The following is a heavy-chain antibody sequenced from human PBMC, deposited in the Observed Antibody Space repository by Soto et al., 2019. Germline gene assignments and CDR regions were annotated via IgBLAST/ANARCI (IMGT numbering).Heavy chain of an antibody. J-gene: IGHJ6*03. CDR1: GYTFTSYD. Sequence: ASVKVSCKASGYTFTSYDINWVRQATGQGLEWMGWMNPNSGNTGYAQKFQGRVTMTRNTSISTAYMELSSLRSEDTAVYYCARWDCSGGSCYSSYYYYMDVWGKGTTVTVSS. V-gene: IGHV1-8*01. CDR2: MNPNSGNT. CDR3: ARWDCSGGSCYSSYYYYMDV. D-gene: IGHD2-15*01.